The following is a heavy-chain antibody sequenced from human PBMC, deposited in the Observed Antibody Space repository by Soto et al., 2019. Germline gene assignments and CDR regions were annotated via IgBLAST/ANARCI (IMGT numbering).Heavy chain of an antibody. CDR3: ARDHNFGFILYAMDV. V-gene: IGHV1-46*01. CDR2: INPSSGRT. CDR1: GYTITSYS. J-gene: IGHJ6*02. Sequence: ASVKVSCRASGYTITSYSMNWVRQAPGQGLEWMGIINPSSGRTSYAQNFQGRVTMTSDTSTSIVYMEMSSLKSEDTAVYYCARDHNFGFILYAMDVWGQGTTVTVSS. D-gene: IGHD2-15*01.